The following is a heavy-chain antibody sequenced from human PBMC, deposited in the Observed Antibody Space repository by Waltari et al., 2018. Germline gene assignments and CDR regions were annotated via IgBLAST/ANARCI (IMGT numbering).Heavy chain of an antibody. Sequence: EVPLVQSGAEGKKPGATVKISCKASGYTFIDYFMNWVQKAPGKGLEWVGRIDPEDGETVYAEKFQGRVTITADTSTDTSYLELSSLRSDDTAVYYCAPLPGGSGQTFDYWGQGTLLTVSS. D-gene: IGHD3-10*01. V-gene: IGHV1-69-2*01. CDR3: APLPGGSGQTFDY. J-gene: IGHJ4*02. CDR1: GYTFIDYF. CDR2: IDPEDGET.